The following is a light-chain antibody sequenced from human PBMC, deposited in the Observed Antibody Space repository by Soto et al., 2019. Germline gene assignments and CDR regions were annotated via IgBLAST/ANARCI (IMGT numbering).Light chain of an antibody. J-gene: IGKJ1*01. CDR3: QQRSNWPPT. V-gene: IGKV3-11*01. CDR2: DAS. CDR1: QSVSSY. Sequence: EIVLTQSPATLSLSPGERATLSCRASQSVSSYLAWYQQKPGQAPRLLIYDASNRAPGIPARFSGSGSGTDFPLTISSLEPEDFAVYSCQQRSNWPPTFGQGTKVEIK.